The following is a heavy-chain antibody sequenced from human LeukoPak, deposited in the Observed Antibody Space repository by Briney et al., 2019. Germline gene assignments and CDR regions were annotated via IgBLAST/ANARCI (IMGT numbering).Heavy chain of an antibody. CDR2: FDPEDGET. J-gene: IGHJ4*02. V-gene: IGHV1-24*01. Sequence: ASVKVSCKVSGYTLTELSMHWVRQAPGKGLEWMGGFDPEDGETIYAQKFQGRVTMTEDTSTDTAYMELSSLRSEDTAVYYCATKHQYSNYDILTGELDHWGQGTLVTVSS. CDR3: ATKHQYSNYDILTGELDH. D-gene: IGHD3-9*01. CDR1: GYTLTELS.